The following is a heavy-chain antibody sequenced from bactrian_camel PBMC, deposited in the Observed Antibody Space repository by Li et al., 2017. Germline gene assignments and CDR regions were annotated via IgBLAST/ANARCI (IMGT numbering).Heavy chain of an antibody. CDR1: GFTVSNYA. CDR2: ISSAGGNT. V-gene: IGHV3S1*01. D-gene: IGHD2*01. Sequence: HVQLVESGGGLVQPGGSLRPSCAASGFTVSNYAMSWVRQAPGKGLEWLSGISSAGGNTYYADSVKGRFTISKDDAKNTLYLQLNSLKSEDTAMYYCAKTRTEYCSGGYCSLSPWGQGTQVTVS. CDR3: AKTRTEYCSGGYCSLSP. J-gene: IGHJ6*01.